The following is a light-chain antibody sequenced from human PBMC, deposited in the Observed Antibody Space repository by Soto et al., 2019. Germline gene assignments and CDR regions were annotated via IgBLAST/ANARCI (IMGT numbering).Light chain of an antibody. Sequence: EIVLTQSPATLSLSPGERATLSCRASQSVSSYLAWYQQKPGQAPRLLIYDASNRATGIPVRFSGSGPGTDFTLTISSLEPEDFAVYYCQQRTNWPPLFTFGPGTKVDIK. CDR2: DAS. CDR1: QSVSSY. V-gene: IGKV3-11*01. CDR3: QQRTNWPPLFT. J-gene: IGKJ3*01.